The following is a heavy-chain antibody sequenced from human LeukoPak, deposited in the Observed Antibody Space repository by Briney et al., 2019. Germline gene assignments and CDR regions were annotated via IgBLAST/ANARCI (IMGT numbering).Heavy chain of an antibody. CDR1: GYSFTSYW. CDR3: ARLGDYSSSPYYFDY. Sequence: GESLKISCKGSGYSFTSYWIGWVRQMPGKGLEWMGIIYPGDSDTRYSPSFQGQVTMSADKSISTAYLQWSSLKASDTAVYYCARLGDYSSSPYYFDYWGQGTLVTVSS. V-gene: IGHV5-51*01. J-gene: IGHJ4*02. CDR2: IYPGDSDT. D-gene: IGHD6-6*01.